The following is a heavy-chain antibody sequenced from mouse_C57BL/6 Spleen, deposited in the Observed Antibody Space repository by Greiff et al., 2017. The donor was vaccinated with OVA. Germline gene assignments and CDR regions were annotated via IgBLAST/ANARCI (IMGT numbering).Heavy chain of an antibody. V-gene: IGHV14-2*01. Sequence: EVKVEESGAELVKPGASVKLSCTASGFNINDYYMHWVKQRPEQGLEWIGRIDPEDGETKYAQKFQGKATITADTSSNTAYLQLSSRTSEDTAFYYCASSNSFAYWGQGTTLTVSS. CDR2: IDPEDGET. J-gene: IGHJ2*01. CDR1: GFNINDYY. CDR3: ASSNSFAY.